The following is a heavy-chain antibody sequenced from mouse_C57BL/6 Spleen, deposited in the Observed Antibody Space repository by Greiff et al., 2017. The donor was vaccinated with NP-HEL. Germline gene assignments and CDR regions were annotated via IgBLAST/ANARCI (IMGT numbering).Heavy chain of an antibody. D-gene: IGHD1-1*01. V-gene: IGHV1-54*01. CDR3: ARSPKFITTVDRYFDV. Sequence: QVQLQQSGAELVRPGTSVKVSCKASGYAFTNYLIEWVKQRPGQGLEWIGVINPGSGGTNYNEKFKGKATLTADKSSSTAYMQLSSLTSEDSAVYFCARSPKFITTVDRYFDVWGTGTTVTVSS. CDR2: INPGSGGT. J-gene: IGHJ1*03. CDR1: GYAFTNYL.